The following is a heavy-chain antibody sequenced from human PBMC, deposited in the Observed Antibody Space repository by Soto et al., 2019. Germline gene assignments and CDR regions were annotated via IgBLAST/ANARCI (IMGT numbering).Heavy chain of an antibody. CDR2: VSSGSSTI. CDR1: GFTFSSYS. V-gene: IGHV3-48*01. Sequence: GGSLRLSCAASGFTFSSYSMNWVRQAPGKGLVWVSYVSSGSSTIYYADSVKGRFTISRDNAQNSLYLQMNSLRAEDTAVYYCAKTYSRGRGVFDFAAKGNIVT. J-gene: IGHJ3*01. D-gene: IGHD6-19*01. CDR3: AKTYSRGRGVFDF.